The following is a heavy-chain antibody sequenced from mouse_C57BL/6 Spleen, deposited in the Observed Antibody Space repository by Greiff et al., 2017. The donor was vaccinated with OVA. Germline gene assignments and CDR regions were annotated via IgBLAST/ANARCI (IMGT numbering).Heavy chain of an antibody. J-gene: IGHJ2*01. CDR3: TRNYWDY. V-gene: IGHV1-15*01. D-gene: IGHD1-1*01. CDR2: IDPETGGT. CDR1: GYTFTDYE. Sequence: VQLQQSGAELVRPGASVTLSCKASGYTFTDYEMHWVKQTPVHGLEWIGAIDPETGGTAYNQKFKGKAILTADKSSSTAYMELRSLISEDSAVYYCTRNYWDYWGQGTTLTVSS.